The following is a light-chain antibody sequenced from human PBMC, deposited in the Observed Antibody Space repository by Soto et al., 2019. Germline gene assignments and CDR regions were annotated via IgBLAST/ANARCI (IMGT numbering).Light chain of an antibody. V-gene: IGKV1-39*01. Sequence: LQMTQCPSSLSPSVGDRVTIMCRASESISSYLDGYQELPGIDPKLLIYAASSLQRGVPSRFTGSRSGTDFTPTISSLHPEDFATYYCQQSYRTPITLGQGTRLEIK. J-gene: IGKJ5*01. CDR1: ESISSY. CDR3: QQSYRTPIT. CDR2: AAS.